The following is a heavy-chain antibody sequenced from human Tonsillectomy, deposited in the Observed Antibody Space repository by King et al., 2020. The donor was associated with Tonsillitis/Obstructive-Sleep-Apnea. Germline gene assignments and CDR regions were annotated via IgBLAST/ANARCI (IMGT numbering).Heavy chain of an antibody. D-gene: IGHD6-13*01. V-gene: IGHV3-53*01. J-gene: IGHJ3*02. Sequence: VQLVEFGGGLIQPGGSLRLSCAASGFTVSSNYMSWVRQAPGKGLEWVSVLYSGGSTYYADSLQGRFTISRDNSKNTVYLQMNSVRAEDTAVYYCARDARYSSNWYAAFDIWGQGTMVTVSP. CDR2: LYSGGST. CDR3: ARDARYSSNWYAAFDI. CDR1: GFTVSSNY.